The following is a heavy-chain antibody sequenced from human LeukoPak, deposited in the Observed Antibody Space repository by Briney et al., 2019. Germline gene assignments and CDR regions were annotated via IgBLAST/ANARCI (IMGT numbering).Heavy chain of an antibody. CDR2: ISGSSGST. J-gene: IGHJ4*01. CDR1: GFTFSNYY. V-gene: IGHV3-11*06. CDR3: ARDQGENYDSSGYYPY. Sequence: GSLRLSCAASGFTFSNYYMSWIRQAPGKGLEWVSYISGSSGSTNYADSVMGRFTISRDNGKNSLYLQMNSLRAEDTAVYYCARDQGENYDSSGYYPYWGQGTLVTVSS. D-gene: IGHD3-22*01.